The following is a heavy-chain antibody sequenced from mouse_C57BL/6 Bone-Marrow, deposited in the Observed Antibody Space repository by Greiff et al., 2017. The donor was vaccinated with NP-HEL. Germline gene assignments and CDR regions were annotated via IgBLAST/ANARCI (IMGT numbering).Heavy chain of an antibody. CDR3: ARRELSYAIGY. J-gene: IGHJ4*01. V-gene: IGHV5-6*02. D-gene: IGHD1-1*02. CDR1: GFTFSSYG. CDR2: ISSGGSYT. Sequence: EVKVVESGGDLVKPGGSLKLSCAASGFTFSSYGMSWVRQTPDKRLEWVATISSGGSYTYYPDSVKGRFTISRDHAKNTLYLQMSSLKPEDTAMXYCARRELSYAIGYWGQGTSVTVSS.